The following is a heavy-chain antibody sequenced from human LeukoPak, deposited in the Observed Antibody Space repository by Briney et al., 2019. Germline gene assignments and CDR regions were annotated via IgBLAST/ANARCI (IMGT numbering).Heavy chain of an antibody. J-gene: IGHJ4*02. Sequence: SETLSLTCTVSGGSISSYYWSWIRQPPGKGLEWIGYIYYSGSTNYNPSLKSRVTISVDTSKNQFSLKLSSVTAADTAVYYCARDRRYSGYDRSPGYYFDYWGQETLVTVSS. CDR1: GGSISSYY. V-gene: IGHV4-59*12. CDR2: IYYSGST. D-gene: IGHD5-12*01. CDR3: ARDRRYSGYDRSPGYYFDY.